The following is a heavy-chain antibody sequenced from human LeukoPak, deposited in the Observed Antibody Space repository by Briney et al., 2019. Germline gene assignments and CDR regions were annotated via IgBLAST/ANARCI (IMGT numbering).Heavy chain of an antibody. V-gene: IGHV1-18*01. D-gene: IGHD2-21*01. J-gene: IGHJ4*02. CDR3: ARKGCIGDCYLFDY. CDR1: GYTFSTYG. Sequence: GASVTVSCMASGYTFSTYGINWVRQAPGQGLEWMGCINTNNGNTNHAQKFQGRVTMTRDTSTSTAYMELRSLGSDDTAVYYCARKGCIGDCYLFDYWGQGTLVTVSP. CDR2: INTNNGNT.